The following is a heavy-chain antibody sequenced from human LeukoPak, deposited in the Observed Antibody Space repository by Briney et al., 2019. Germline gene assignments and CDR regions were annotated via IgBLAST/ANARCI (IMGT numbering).Heavy chain of an antibody. CDR3: ARDGDWGRYDH. J-gene: IGHJ4*02. D-gene: IGHD7-27*01. CDR2: MNQDGSEK. V-gene: IGHV3-7*01. CDR1: GFTFVNHW. Sequence: GGFLRLSCAASGFTFVNHWMTWVRQAPGKGLEWVANMNQDGSEKYYVDSVKGRFTISRDNAKNSLYLQMNSLRAEDAAVYYCARDGDWGRYDHWGQGTLVIVSS.